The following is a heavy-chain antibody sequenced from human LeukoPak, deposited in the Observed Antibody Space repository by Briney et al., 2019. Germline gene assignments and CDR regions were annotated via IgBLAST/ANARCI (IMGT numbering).Heavy chain of an antibody. D-gene: IGHD4-11*01. Sequence: SETLSLTCTVSGGSISSGGYYWSWIRQPPGKGLEWIGYIYHSGSTYYNPSLKSRVTISVDRSKNQFSLKLSSVTAADTAVYYCARGRFAYSNYLDYWGQGTLVTVSS. J-gene: IGHJ4*02. CDR3: ARGRFAYSNYLDY. V-gene: IGHV4-30-2*01. CDR1: GGSISSGGYY. CDR2: IYHSGST.